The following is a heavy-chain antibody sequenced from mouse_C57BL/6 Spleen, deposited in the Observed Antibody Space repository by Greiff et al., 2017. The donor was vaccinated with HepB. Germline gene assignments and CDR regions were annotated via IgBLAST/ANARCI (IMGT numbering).Heavy chain of an antibody. CDR2: INPYNGGT. CDR1: GYTFTDYY. V-gene: IGHV1-19*01. Sequence: EVQLQQSGPVLVKPGASVKMSCKASGYTFTDYYMNWVQQSHGKSLEWIGAINPYNGGTSYNQKFKGKATFTVDKSSSTAYMELNSLTSEDSAVYYCASRCLLPYWYFDVWGTGTTVTVSA. D-gene: IGHD1-1*01. J-gene: IGHJ1*03. CDR3: ASRCLLPYWYFDV.